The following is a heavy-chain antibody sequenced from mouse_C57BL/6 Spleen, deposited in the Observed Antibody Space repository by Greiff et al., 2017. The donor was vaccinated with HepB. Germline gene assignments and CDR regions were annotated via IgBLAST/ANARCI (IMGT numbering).Heavy chain of an antibody. V-gene: IGHV1-81*01. CDR3: ARFTTVVNWYFDV. D-gene: IGHD1-1*01. CDR1: GYTFTSYG. CDR2: IYPRSGNT. Sequence: QVQLQQSGAELARPGASVKLSCTASGYTFTSYGISWVKQRTGQGLEWIGEIYPRSGNTYYNEKFKGKATLTADKSSSTAYMELRSLTSEDSAVYFCARFTTVVNWYFDVWGTGTTVTVSS. J-gene: IGHJ1*03.